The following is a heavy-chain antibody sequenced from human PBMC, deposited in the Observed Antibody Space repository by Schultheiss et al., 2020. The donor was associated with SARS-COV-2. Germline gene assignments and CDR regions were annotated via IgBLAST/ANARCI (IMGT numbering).Heavy chain of an antibody. D-gene: IGHD3-10*01. CDR1: GGSFSSYA. J-gene: IGHJ4*02. CDR3: AREEGFGELLY. CDR2: IIPILGIA. V-gene: IGHV1-69*04. Sequence: SVKVSCKASGGSFSSYAISWVRQAPGQGLEWMGRIIPILGIANYAQKFQGRVTITADKSTSTAYMELSSLRSDDTAVYYCAREEGFGELLYWGQGTLVTVSS.